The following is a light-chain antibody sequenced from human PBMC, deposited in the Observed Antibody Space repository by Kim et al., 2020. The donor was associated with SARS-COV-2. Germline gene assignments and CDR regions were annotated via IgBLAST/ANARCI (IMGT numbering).Light chain of an antibody. J-gene: IGLJ2*01. Sequence: PGRTATVSCGGNSIGSKSVRWYQQQTGQAPVLVIYYDSDRPSGSPERLSGSNSGSTATLTISRVEAGDEADYYCQVWDSSSDHRVVFGGGTKVTVL. CDR3: QVWDSSSDHRVV. CDR2: YDS. V-gene: IGLV3-21*04. CDR1: SIGSKS.